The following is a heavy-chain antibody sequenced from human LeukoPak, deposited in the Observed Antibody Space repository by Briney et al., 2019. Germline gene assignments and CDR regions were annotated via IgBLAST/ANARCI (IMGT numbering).Heavy chain of an antibody. J-gene: IGHJ6*02. V-gene: IGHV4-59*01. CDR2: IYYSGTT. D-gene: IGHD6-13*01. Sequence: SETLSLTCTVSGGSISSYYWSWIRQPPGKGLEWIGYIYYSGTTNYNPSLRSRVTISVDTSKNQFSLKLSSVTAADTAVYYCARASYSSSWYPYYYGMDLWGQGTMVTVSS. CDR1: GGSISSYY. CDR3: ARASYSSSWYPYYYGMDL.